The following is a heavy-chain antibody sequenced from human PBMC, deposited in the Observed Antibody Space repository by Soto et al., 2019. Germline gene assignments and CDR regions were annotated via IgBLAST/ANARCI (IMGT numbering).Heavy chain of an antibody. J-gene: IGHJ4*02. V-gene: IGHV4-34*01. D-gene: IGHD4-4*01. Sequence: PSETLSLTCAVYGGSFSGYYWSWIRQPPGKGLEWIGEINHSGSTNYNPSLKSRVTISVDTSKNQSSLKLSSVTAADTAVYYCSRTTPSDYWGQGTLVTVSS. CDR2: INHSGST. CDR1: GGSFSGYY. CDR3: SRTTPSDY.